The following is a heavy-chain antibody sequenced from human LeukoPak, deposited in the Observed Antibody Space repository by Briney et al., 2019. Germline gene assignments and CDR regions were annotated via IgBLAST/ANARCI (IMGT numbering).Heavy chain of an antibody. CDR3: AREDPSGSYYFDY. D-gene: IGHD1-26*01. J-gene: IGHJ4*02. CDR1: GFTFSDYY. CDR2: ISSSGSTI. Sequence: GGSLRLSCAASGFTFSDYYMSWIRQAPGKGLEWVSYISSSGSTIYYADSVKGRFTISRDNAKNSLYLQMNSLRAEDTAVYHCAREDPSGSYYFDYWGQGTLVTVSS. V-gene: IGHV3-11*01.